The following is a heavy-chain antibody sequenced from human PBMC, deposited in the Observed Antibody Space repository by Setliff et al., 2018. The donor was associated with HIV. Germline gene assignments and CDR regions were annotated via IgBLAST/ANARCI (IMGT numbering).Heavy chain of an antibody. CDR3: VGDDYGYNGKGFDY. CDR1: GGSIGSDDYY. CDR2: ITYSGSD. Sequence: SETLSLTCTVSGGSIGSDDYYWNWIRQPPGKGRVGIGYITYSGSDYYNPSLKIRVTISIDTSNNQISLRLSSVTAADTAMYYCVGDDYGYNGKGFDYWGPGTLVTVSS. V-gene: IGHV4-30-4*08. D-gene: IGHD4-17*01. J-gene: IGHJ4*02.